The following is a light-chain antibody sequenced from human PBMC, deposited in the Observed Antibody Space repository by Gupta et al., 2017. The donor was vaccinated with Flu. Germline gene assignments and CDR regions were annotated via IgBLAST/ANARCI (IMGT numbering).Light chain of an antibody. J-gene: IGKJ3*01. CDR2: AAS. CDR1: QSISSY. CDR3: QQSDSTPFT. V-gene: IGKV1-39*01. Sequence: DIQMTQSPSSLSASVGDRVTITCRASQSISSYLNWYQQKPGKAPKLLIYAASSLQSGVPSRFSGSGSGTDFTLTISSLQPEDFATYYCQQSDSTPFTFGPGTTVDIK.